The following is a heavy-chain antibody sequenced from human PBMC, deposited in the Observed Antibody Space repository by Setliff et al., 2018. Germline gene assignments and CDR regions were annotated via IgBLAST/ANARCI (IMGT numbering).Heavy chain of an antibody. CDR3: ARELRSGHWYFDL. Sequence: PGGSLRLSCAASGFTVSINYMSWVRQAPGKGLEWISVIYSGGTTYYADSVKGRFTISRDNSKNTLDLQMNSLRVEDTAVYYCARELRSGHWYFDLWGRGTLVNVS. V-gene: IGHV3-53*01. D-gene: IGHD6-25*01. CDR1: GFTVSINY. CDR2: IYSGGTT. J-gene: IGHJ2*01.